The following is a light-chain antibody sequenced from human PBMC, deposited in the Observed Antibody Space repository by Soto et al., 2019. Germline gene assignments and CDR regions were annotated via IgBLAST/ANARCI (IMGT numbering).Light chain of an antibody. CDR1: QSISSY. V-gene: IGKV1-39*01. J-gene: IGKJ3*01. CDR2: AAS. CDR3: QQSYSTPLT. Sequence: DIQMTQSPSSLSASVGDRVTITCRASQSISSYLNWYQQKPGKAPKLLIYAASILQSGVPSSFSGSGSGTDFTLTISSLQPEDFATYYCQQSYSTPLTFGPGTKVDIK.